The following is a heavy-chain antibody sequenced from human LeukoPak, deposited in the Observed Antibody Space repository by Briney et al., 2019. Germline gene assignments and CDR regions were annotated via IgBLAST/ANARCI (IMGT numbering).Heavy chain of an antibody. V-gene: IGHV4-34*01. D-gene: IGHD1-26*01. CDR3: ARHGGGWEPILFDS. Sequence: PSETLSLTCAVYGGSFSGYYWSWIRQPPGKGLEWIGEINHSGSTYYNPSLKSRVTISVDSSKNQFSLKLTSVTAADTAVYFCARHGGGWEPILFDSWGQGTLVTVSS. CDR1: GGSFSGYY. J-gene: IGHJ4*02. CDR2: INHSGST.